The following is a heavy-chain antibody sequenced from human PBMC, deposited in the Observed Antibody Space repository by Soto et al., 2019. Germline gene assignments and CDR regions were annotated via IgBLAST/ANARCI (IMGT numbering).Heavy chain of an antibody. CDR3: ARDHGSGSYLY. V-gene: IGHV1-3*01. J-gene: IGHJ4*02. CDR2: INAGNGNT. D-gene: IGHD3-10*01. CDR1: GYTFTSYA. Sequence: VSCKASGYTFTSYAMHWVRQAPGQRLEWMGWINAGNGNTKYSQKFQGRVTITRDTSASTAYMELSSLRSEGTAVYYCARDHGSGSYLYWGQGTLVTVSS.